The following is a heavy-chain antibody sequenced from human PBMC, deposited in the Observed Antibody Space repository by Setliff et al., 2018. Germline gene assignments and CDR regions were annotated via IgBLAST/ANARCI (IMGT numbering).Heavy chain of an antibody. Sequence: PGGSLRLSCAASGFTFSSEYMNWVRQAPGKGLEWVSYISSSSTSIYSDSVKDRFTISRDNAKKSLYLQMSSLRVDDTAVYCLLPCTSGWYNWVDPWGQGTLVTVSS. J-gene: IGHJ5*02. D-gene: IGHD6-19*01. CDR2: ISSSSTSI. CDR1: GFTFSSEY. V-gene: IGHV3-48*01. CDR3: LPCTSGWYNWVDP.